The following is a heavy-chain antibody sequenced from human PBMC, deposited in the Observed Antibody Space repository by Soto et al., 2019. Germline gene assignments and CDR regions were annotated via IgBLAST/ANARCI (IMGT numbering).Heavy chain of an antibody. CDR2: ITDNDGST. J-gene: IGHJ6*02. CDR1: GFSFRNNV. V-gene: IGHV3-23*04. D-gene: IGHD3-10*01. Sequence: EVQLVESGGGLVQPGGSLRLSCAASGFSFRNNVMNWVRQAPGKGLEWVSGITDNDGSTYYADSVKGRCTISRDNSKNTLCLQMNSLRAEDTAIYYCAKEVYGAARGAMAVWGQGTTVTVSS. CDR3: AKEVYGAARGAMAV.